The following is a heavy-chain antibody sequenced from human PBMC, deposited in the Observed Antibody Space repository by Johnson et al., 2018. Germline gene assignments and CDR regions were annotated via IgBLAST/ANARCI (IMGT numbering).Heavy chain of an antibody. CDR2: IWYDGSNK. CDR3: AKGREICIFLVS. V-gene: IGHV3-33*06. Sequence: QVQLLEAGGGVVQPGRSLRLSCAASGFTFSTYGMHWVRQAPGTALEWVAVIWYDGSNKYSADYVKGRFTISRDNSKNTVSLQMNSLRAEDTAMYHCAKGREICIFLVSWGQGTMVTVSS. D-gene: IGHD3-3*01. CDR1: GFTFSTYG. J-gene: IGHJ3*01.